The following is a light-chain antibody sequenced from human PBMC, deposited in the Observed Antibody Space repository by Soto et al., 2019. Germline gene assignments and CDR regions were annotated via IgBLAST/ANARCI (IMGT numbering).Light chain of an antibody. V-gene: IGKV1-27*01. CDR2: AAS. CDR1: QGIANY. Sequence: DIQMTQSPSSLSASVGDRVTITCRASQGIANYLAWYQHKPGKVPNLLIYAASTLQSGVPSRFCGGGSGTDFTLTISSLQPEDVATYYCQKYNSAPRTFGQGTKVEIK. CDR3: QKYNSAPRT. J-gene: IGKJ1*01.